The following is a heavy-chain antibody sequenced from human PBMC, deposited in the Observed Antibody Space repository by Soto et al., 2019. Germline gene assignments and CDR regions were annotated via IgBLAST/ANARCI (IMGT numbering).Heavy chain of an antibody. CDR3: ARGAYNEWLITYYFDY. CDR2: ISSSSSYI. D-gene: IGHD6-19*01. CDR1: GFTFSSYS. Sequence: VQLVESGGGLVKPGGSLRLSCAASGFTFSSYSMNWVRQAPGKGLEWVSSISSSSSYIYYADSVKGRFSISRDNAKNSLYLQMNSLRAEDTAVYYCARGAYNEWLITYYFDYWGQGTLVTVSS. J-gene: IGHJ4*02. V-gene: IGHV3-21*01.